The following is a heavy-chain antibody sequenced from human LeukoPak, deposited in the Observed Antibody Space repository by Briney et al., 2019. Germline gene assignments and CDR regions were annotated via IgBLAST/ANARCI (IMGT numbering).Heavy chain of an antibody. V-gene: IGHV3-23*03. D-gene: IGHD5-24*01. CDR3: AKGWLIGTTSDNYMDV. Sequence: GGSLRLSCAASGFTFSSYAMSWVRQAPGKGLEWVSVIYSGGSTYYADSVKGRFTISRDNSKNTLYLQMNSLRAEDTAVYYCAKGWLIGTTSDNYMDVWGKGTTVTVSS. CDR1: GFTFSSYA. J-gene: IGHJ6*03. CDR2: IYSGGST.